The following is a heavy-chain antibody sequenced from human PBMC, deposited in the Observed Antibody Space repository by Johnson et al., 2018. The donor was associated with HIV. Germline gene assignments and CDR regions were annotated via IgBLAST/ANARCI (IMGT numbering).Heavy chain of an antibody. V-gene: IGHV3-7*01. Sequence: VQLVESGGGLVQPGGSLRLSCAASGFTFRSYWMSWVRQAPGKGLEWVANIKQDGSEKYYVDSVKGRFTISRDNAKNSLYLQMNSLRIEDTAVYYCAREELEPDVFDIWGQGTMVTVSS. J-gene: IGHJ3*02. CDR3: AREELEPDVFDI. CDR1: GFTFRSYW. CDR2: IKQDGSEK. D-gene: IGHD1-1*01.